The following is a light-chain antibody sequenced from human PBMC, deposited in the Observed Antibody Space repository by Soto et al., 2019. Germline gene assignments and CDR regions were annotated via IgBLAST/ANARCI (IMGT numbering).Light chain of an antibody. V-gene: IGKV3-20*01. CDR1: QSISSSY. CDR2: GAS. J-gene: IGKJ3*01. CDR3: QQFRT. Sequence: EIVLTQSPGTLSLSPGERATLSCRASQSISSSYLAWYQQKPGQAPRLLSYGASTRATGIPDRFSGSGSGTDFTLTISRLEPEDFAVYYCQQFRTFGPGTKVDIK.